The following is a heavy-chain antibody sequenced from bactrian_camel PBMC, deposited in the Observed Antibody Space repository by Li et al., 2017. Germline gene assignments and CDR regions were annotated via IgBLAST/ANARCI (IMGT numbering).Heavy chain of an antibody. CDR1: YTSSTYC. J-gene: IGHJ4*01. V-gene: IGHV3S42*01. D-gene: IGHD1*01. Sequence: DVQLVESGGGSVQAGGSLRLSCVGYTSSTYCVGWSRQAPGKEREGIAVIYNGGSRPTYADSVKGRFTISQDNAKNTLYLQLSNVGPGDTATYYCAKAFYALSESYHVKGQGTQVTVS. CDR2: IYNGGSRP.